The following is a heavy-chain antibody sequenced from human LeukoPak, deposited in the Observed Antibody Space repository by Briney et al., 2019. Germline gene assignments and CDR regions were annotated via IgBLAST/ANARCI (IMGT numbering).Heavy chain of an antibody. CDR1: GYTFTSYY. Sequence: ASVKVSCKASGYTFTSYYMHWVRQAPGQGLEWMGIINPSGGSTSYAQKFQGRVTMTRDMSTSTVYMELSSLRSEDTAVYYCALAAAGGSYYYYYMDVWGKGTTVTVSS. CDR3: ALAAAGGSYYYYYMDV. D-gene: IGHD6-13*01. V-gene: IGHV1-46*01. J-gene: IGHJ6*03. CDR2: INPSGGST.